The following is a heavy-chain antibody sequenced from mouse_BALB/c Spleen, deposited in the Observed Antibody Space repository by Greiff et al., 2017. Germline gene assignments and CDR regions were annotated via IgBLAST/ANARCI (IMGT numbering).Heavy chain of an antibody. V-gene: IGHV5-17*02. CDR2: ISSCSSTI. CDR3: ARDYDNFDY. Sequence: EVMLVESGGGLVQPGGSRKLSCAASGFTFSSFGMHWVRQAPEKGLEWVAYISSCSSTIYYADTVKGRFTISRDNPKNTLFLQMTSLRSEDTAMYYCARDYDNFDYWGQGTTLTVSS. CDR1: GFTFSSFG. J-gene: IGHJ2*01. D-gene: IGHD2-4*01.